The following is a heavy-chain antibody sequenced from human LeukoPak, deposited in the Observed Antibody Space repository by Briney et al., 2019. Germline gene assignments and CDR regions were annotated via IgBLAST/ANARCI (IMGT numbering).Heavy chain of an antibody. Sequence: GGSLRLSCAASGFTISGYWMTWVRQAPGKGLEWVANIKQDGSEKTYVASVKGRFIISRDNAKNSIYLQMNSLRVEDTAMYYCARDGGTDWYDPWGQGTLVTVSS. CDR2: IKQDGSEK. CDR3: ARDGGTDWYDP. CDR1: GFTISGYW. V-gene: IGHV3-7*01. J-gene: IGHJ5*02. D-gene: IGHD3-16*01.